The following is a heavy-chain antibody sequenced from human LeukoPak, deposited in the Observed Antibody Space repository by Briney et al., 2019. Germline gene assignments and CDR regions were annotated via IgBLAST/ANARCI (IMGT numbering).Heavy chain of an antibody. CDR3: ARDGRNLIAAAGNDAFDI. V-gene: IGHV4-38-2*02. D-gene: IGHD6-13*01. Sequence: ASETLSLTCTVSGYSISSGYYWGWIRQPPGKGLEWIGSIYHSGSTYYNPSLKSRVTISVDTSKNQFSLKLSSVTAADTAVYYCARDGRNLIAAAGNDAFDIWGQGTMVTVSS. J-gene: IGHJ3*02. CDR2: IYHSGST. CDR1: GYSISSGYY.